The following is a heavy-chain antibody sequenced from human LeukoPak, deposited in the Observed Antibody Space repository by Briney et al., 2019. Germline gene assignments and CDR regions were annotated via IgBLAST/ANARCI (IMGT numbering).Heavy chain of an antibody. CDR3: AKHVRTSVWFFDS. V-gene: IGHV3-23*01. CDR2: ISWSSLTT. D-gene: IGHD6-19*01. Sequence: GGSLTLSCAASGFTFSNYALSWVRQAPGRGLEWVSLISWSSLTTEYADSVKGRFTVSRDNSKNTLSLQMNRLNPGDTAVYYCAKHVRTSVWFFDSWGQGTLVTVSS. CDR1: GFTFSNYA. J-gene: IGHJ4*02.